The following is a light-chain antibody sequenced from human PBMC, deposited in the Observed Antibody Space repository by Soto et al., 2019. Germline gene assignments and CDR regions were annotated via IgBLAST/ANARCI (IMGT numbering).Light chain of an antibody. Sequence: QSVLTQPASVSGSPGQSITISCTGTSSDVGGYNYVSWYQQYPGKAPKVMIYDVNNRPSGVSNRFSGSKSGNTASLTISGLQPDDEADYYCSPYTSSNTLVFGTGTKVTVL. CDR2: DVN. CDR1: SSDVGGYNY. J-gene: IGLJ1*01. CDR3: SPYTSSNTLV. V-gene: IGLV2-14*03.